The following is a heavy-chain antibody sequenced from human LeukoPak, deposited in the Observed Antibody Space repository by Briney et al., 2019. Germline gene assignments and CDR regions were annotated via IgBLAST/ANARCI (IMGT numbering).Heavy chain of an antibody. CDR3: ARHVSWELRAFDI. Sequence: GESLEISCKGSGYSFTSYWIGWVRQMPGKGLGWMGIIYPGDSDTRYSPSFQGQVTISADKSISTAYLQWSSLKASDTAMYYCARHVSWELRAFDIWGQGTMVTVSS. V-gene: IGHV5-51*01. D-gene: IGHD1-26*01. CDR1: GYSFTSYW. CDR2: IYPGDSDT. J-gene: IGHJ3*02.